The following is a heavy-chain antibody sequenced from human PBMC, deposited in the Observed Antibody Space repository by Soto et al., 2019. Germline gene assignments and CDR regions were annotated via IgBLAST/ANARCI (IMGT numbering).Heavy chain of an antibody. Sequence: GGSLRLSCAVSGFTFSTYAMHWVRQAPGKGLEWVAVISYDGSNTYYADSVKGRFTISRDNMLYLQMNSLRAEDTAVYYCTRDQGRSITCQLDYWGQGTLVTVSS. V-gene: IGHV3-30-3*01. J-gene: IGHJ4*02. CDR3: TRDQGRSITCQLDY. D-gene: IGHD2-2*01. CDR1: GFTFSTYA. CDR2: ISYDGSNT.